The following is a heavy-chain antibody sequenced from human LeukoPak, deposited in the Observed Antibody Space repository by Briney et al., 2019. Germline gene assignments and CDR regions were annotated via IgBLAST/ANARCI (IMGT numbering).Heavy chain of an antibody. V-gene: IGHV4-59*01. CDR3: AAGCSSTSCYAYFGMDV. CDR2: IYYSGST. J-gene: IGHJ6*02. D-gene: IGHD2-2*01. CDR1: GGSSSSYY. Sequence: PSETLSLTCTVSGGSSSSYYWSWIRQPPGKGLEWIGYIYYSGSTNYNPSLKSRVTISVDTSKNQFSLKLSSVTAADTAVYYCAAGCSSTSCYAYFGMDVWGQGTTVTVSS.